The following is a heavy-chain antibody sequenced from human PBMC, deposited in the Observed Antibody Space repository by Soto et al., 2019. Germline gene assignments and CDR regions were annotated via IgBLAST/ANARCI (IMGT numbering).Heavy chain of an antibody. CDR1: GFTFSSYA. Sequence: HPGGSLRLSCAASGFTFSSYAMSWVRQAPGKGLEWVSAISGSGGSTYYADSVKGRFTISRDNSKNTLYLQMNSLRAEDTAVYYCAKDRGDYGYYYYYYGMDVWGQGTTVTVSS. J-gene: IGHJ6*02. D-gene: IGHD4-17*01. CDR2: ISGSGGST. V-gene: IGHV3-23*01. CDR3: AKDRGDYGYYYYYYGMDV.